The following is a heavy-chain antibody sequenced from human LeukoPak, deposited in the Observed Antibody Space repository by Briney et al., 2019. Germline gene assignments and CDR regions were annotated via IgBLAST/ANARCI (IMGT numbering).Heavy chain of an antibody. CDR3: ARVRAGGQGGLDY. J-gene: IGHJ4*02. CDR1: GYSISSGYY. D-gene: IGHD1-26*01. CDR2: IYHSGST. V-gene: IGHV4-38-2*01. Sequence: PSETLSPTCAVSGYSISSGYYWGWIRQPPGKGLEWIGSIYHSGSTYYNPSLKSRVTISVDTSKNQFSLKLSSVTAADTAVYYCARVRAGGQGGLDYWGQGTLVTVSS.